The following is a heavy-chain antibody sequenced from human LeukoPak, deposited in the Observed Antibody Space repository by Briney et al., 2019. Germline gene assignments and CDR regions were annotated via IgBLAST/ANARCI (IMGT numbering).Heavy chain of an antibody. CDR1: GGSISNYY. V-gene: IGHV4-59*08. Sequence: SETLSLTCTVSGGSISNYYWSWIRQPPGKGLEFIGYIFYSGSTNYNPSLKSRVTISVDTSKNHFSLKLSSVTAADTAVYYCARQIHGERKLDWFDPWGQGTLVTVSS. J-gene: IGHJ5*02. CDR2: IFYSGST. CDR3: ARQIHGERKLDWFDP. D-gene: IGHD3-10*01.